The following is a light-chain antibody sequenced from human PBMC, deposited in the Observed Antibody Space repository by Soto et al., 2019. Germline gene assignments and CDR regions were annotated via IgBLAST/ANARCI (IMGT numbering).Light chain of an antibody. CDR3: SSYTSSSLYV. V-gene: IGLV2-14*01. CDR2: DVS. CDR1: SSDVGGYNY. J-gene: IGLJ1*01. Sequence: QSVLTQPASVSGSPGKSITISCTGTSSDVGGYNYVSWYQQHPGKAPKLMIYDVSNRPSGVSNRFSGSKSGNTASLTISGLQAEDEADYYCSSYTSSSLYVFGTGTKVTVL.